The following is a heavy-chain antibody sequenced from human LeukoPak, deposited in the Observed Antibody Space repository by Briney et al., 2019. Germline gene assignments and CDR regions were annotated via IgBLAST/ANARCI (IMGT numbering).Heavy chain of an antibody. Sequence: SETLSLTCTVSGGSISSYYWSRIRQPPGKGLEWIGYIYYSGSTNYNPSLKSRVTISVDTSKNQFSLKLSSVTAADTAVYYCASLYSSSWYGGVDYWGQGTLVTVSS. CDR2: IYYSGST. CDR3: ASLYSSSWYGGVDY. J-gene: IGHJ4*02. D-gene: IGHD6-13*01. V-gene: IGHV4-59*01. CDR1: GGSISSYY.